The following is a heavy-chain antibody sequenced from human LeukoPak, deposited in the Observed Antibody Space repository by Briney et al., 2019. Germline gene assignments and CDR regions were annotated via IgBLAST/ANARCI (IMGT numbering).Heavy chain of an antibody. CDR3: GRIKGYSYDY. Sequence: GGSLRLSCAVSGFTFSSHWMHWVRQAPGKGLVWVSRVNSDGSSTTYADSVKGRFTISRDNAKSTLYLQMNSLRAEDTAVYYCGRIKGYSYDYWGQGTLVTVSS. CDR2: VNSDGSST. J-gene: IGHJ4*02. CDR1: GFTFSSHW. V-gene: IGHV3-74*01. D-gene: IGHD5-18*01.